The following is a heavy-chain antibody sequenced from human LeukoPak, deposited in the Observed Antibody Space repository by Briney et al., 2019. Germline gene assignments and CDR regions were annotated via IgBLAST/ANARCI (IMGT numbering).Heavy chain of an antibody. CDR2: ISGSGGST. J-gene: IGHJ4*02. V-gene: IGHV3-23*01. D-gene: IGHD3-22*01. CDR1: GFTFSSYA. Sequence: PGGSLSLSCAASGFTFSSYAMSWVRQAPGKGLEWVSAISGSGGSTYYADSVKGRFTISRDNSKNTLYLQMNSLRAEDTAVYYCARGDLYYYDSSGSHFDYWGQGTLVTVSS. CDR3: ARGDLYYYDSSGSHFDY.